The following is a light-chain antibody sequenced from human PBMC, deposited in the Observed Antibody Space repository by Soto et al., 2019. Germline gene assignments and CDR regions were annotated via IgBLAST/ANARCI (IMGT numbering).Light chain of an antibody. CDR3: MQNLQTPFT. V-gene: IGKV2-28*01. CDR1: QSLLHGNGYNY. CDR2: LGS. J-gene: IGKJ3*01. Sequence: DIVMTQSPLSLPVTPGEPASISCRSSQSLLHGNGYNYLDWYLQKPGQSPQLLIYLGSNRASGVPDRLSGSGSGTDFALKISRVEAEDVGVYYCMQNLQTPFTFGPGTKVDIK.